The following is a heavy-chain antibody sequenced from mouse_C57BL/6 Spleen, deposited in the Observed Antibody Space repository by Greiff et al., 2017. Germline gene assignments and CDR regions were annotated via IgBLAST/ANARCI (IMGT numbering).Heavy chain of an antibody. V-gene: IGHV5-17*01. D-gene: IGHD5-1-1*01. J-gene: IGHJ2*01. CDR2: ISSGSSTI. CDR3: ARGGYPYYFDY. Sequence: EVKLVESGGGLVKPGGSLKLSCAASGFTFSDYGMHWVRQAPEKGLEWVAYISSGSSTIYYADTVKGRFTISRDNAKNTLFLLMTSLRSEDTAMYYCARGGYPYYFDYWGQGTTLTVSS. CDR1: GFTFSDYG.